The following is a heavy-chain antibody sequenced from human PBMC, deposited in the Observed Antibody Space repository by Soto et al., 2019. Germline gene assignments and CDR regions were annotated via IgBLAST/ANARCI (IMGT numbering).Heavy chain of an antibody. CDR3: ARDNWNDVGDDAFDI. J-gene: IGHJ3*02. CDR1: GGSISSYY. D-gene: IGHD1-20*01. Sequence: QVQLQESGPGLVKPSETLSLTCTVSGGSISSYYWSWIRQPPGKGLEWIGYIYYSGSTNYNPSLKSRVTISVDTSKNQFSLKLSSVTAADTAVYYCARDNWNDVGDDAFDIWGQGTMVTVSS. V-gene: IGHV4-59*01. CDR2: IYYSGST.